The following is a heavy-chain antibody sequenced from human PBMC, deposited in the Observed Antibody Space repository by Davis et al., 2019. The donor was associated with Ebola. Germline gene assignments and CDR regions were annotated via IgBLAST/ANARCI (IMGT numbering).Heavy chain of an antibody. J-gene: IGHJ4*02. Sequence: SETLSLTCAVSGGSISTGDYYWSWIRQPPGKGLQWIGYMSYSVTTQYHPALKSRVAISVDTPKNQFSLKVTSVTAADTAVYYCARDDGGDLDYWGQGTLVTVSS. V-gene: IGHV4-30-4*01. CDR1: GGSISTGDYY. D-gene: IGHD2-21*01. CDR3: ARDDGGDLDY. CDR2: MSYSVTT.